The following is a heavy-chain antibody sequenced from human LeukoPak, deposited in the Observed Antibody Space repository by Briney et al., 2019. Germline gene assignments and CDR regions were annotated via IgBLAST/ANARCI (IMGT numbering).Heavy chain of an antibody. CDR2: ISGSGGST. CDR1: GFTFSSYA. CDR3: AKDKGSYYGFDY. D-gene: IGHD1-26*01. V-gene: IGHV3-23*01. Sequence: GGSLRLSCAASGFTFSSYAMSWVRQAPGKGLEWVSAISGSGGSTYYADSVKGRFTISRDNSKNTLYLQINSLRAEDTAVYYCAKDKGSYYGFDYWGQGTLVTVSS. J-gene: IGHJ4*02.